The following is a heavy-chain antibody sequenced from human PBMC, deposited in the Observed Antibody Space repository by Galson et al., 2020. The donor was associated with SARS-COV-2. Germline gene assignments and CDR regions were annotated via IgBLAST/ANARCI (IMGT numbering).Heavy chain of an antibody. J-gene: IGHJ4*02. D-gene: IGHD3-22*01. Sequence: GGSLRLSCAASGFTFSSYGMHWVRQAPGKGLEWVAVIWYDGSNKYYADSVKGRFTISRDNSKNTLYLQMNSLRAEDTAVYYCARTLLVYDSSGYYEFGYWGQGTLVTVSS. CDR2: IWYDGSNK. V-gene: IGHV3-33*01. CDR1: GFTFSSYG. CDR3: ARTLLVYDSSGYYEFGY.